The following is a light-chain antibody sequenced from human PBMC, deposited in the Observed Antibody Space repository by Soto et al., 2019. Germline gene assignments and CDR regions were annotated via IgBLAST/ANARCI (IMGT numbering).Light chain of an antibody. CDR2: EVS. J-gene: IGLJ1*01. CDR1: SSDVGGYNY. Sequence: QSALTQPASVSGSPGQSITISCTGTSSDVGGYNYVSWYQQHPGKAPKLMIYEVSNRPSGVSNRFSGSKSGNTASLTISGLQLEDEADYYCSSYTSSSTYVFGTGTKLT. CDR3: SSYTSSSTYV. V-gene: IGLV2-14*01.